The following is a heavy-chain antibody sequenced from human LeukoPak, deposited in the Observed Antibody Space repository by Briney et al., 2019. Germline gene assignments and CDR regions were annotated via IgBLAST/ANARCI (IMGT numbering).Heavy chain of an antibody. V-gene: IGHV3-23*01. CDR3: ARDPLPYCGGDCYSYFDY. Sequence: GGSLRLSCAVSGITLSNYVMSWVRQAPGKGLEWVAGISDSGGSTNYADSVKGRFTISRDNSKNTLYLQMNSLRAEDTAVYYCARDPLPYCGGDCYSYFDYWGQGTLVTVSS. D-gene: IGHD2-21*02. CDR2: ISDSGGST. J-gene: IGHJ4*02. CDR1: GITLSNYV.